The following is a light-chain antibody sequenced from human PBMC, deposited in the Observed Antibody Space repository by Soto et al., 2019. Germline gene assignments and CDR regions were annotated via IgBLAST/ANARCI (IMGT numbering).Light chain of an antibody. CDR1: QTVSSNY. V-gene: IGKV3-20*01. Sequence: EIVLTQSPGTLSLSPGERATLSCSASQTVSSNYLAWYQQKPGQAPRLLIYGPSSRATGIPDRFSGGGSGTDFTLTVSRLEPEDFAVYYCQQYGSSLSITFGQGTRLEIK. J-gene: IGKJ5*01. CDR2: GPS. CDR3: QQYGSSLSIT.